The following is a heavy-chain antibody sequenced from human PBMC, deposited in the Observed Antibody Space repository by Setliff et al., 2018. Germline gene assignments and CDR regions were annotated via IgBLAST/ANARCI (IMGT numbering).Heavy chain of an antibody. Sequence: SETLSLTCTVSGDSINDYYWSWNRQPPGKGLEWIGYVFFTGDTDYNPSLGSRGTITLDRSKTQFSLKLSSVTAADTAVYYCARGGVTAVWDLTDWGQGPLVT. D-gene: IGHD2-21*02. CDR3: ARGGVTAVWDLTD. CDR2: VFFTGDT. V-gene: IGHV4-59*01. CDR1: GDSINDYY. J-gene: IGHJ4*02.